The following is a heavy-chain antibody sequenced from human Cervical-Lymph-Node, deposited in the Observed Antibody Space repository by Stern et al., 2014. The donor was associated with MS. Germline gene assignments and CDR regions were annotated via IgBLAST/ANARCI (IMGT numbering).Heavy chain of an antibody. CDR2: INAGDGGT. CDR3: ARDRWITDYGMDV. D-gene: IGHD5-12*01. CDR1: GYSFSNHA. J-gene: IGHJ6*02. V-gene: IGHV1-3*01. Sequence: QVQLVQSGSEVRKPGASVNVSCKTSGYSFSNHAIHWVRQAPGQSPEWMGWINAGDGGTKYSKKFQGTVTITRDTSARTAHQGRCSLTLEDTAVYYFARDRWITDYGMDVWGLGTTVTVSS.